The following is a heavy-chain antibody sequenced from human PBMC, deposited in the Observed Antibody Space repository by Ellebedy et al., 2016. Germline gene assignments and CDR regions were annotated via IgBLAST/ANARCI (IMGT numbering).Heavy chain of an antibody. V-gene: IGHV4-34*01. CDR1: GGSFSPYY. CDR3: ARRSSGDCWHY. D-gene: IGHD2-21*02. CDR2: INHSGST. Sequence: SETLSLTXAVYGGSFSPYYWTWIRQPPGKGLEWIGEINHSGEWIGDINHSGSTHYNPSLKSRVTVSVDTSKNQFSLTLRSVTAADTAVYYCARRSSGDCWHYWGQGTLVTVSS. J-gene: IGHJ4*02.